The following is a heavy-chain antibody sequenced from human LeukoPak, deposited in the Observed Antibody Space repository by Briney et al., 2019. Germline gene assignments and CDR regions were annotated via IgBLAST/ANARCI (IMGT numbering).Heavy chain of an antibody. Sequence: GGSLRLSCAASGFTFSSYWMSWVRQAPGKGLEWVANIKQDGSEKYYVDSVKGRFTISRDNAKNSLYLQMSSLRAEDTAVYYCARELGSMVRGVICEGFDYWGQGTLVSVSS. CDR1: GFTFSSYW. J-gene: IGHJ4*02. D-gene: IGHD3-10*01. CDR2: IKQDGSEK. V-gene: IGHV3-7*01. CDR3: ARELGSMVRGVICEGFDY.